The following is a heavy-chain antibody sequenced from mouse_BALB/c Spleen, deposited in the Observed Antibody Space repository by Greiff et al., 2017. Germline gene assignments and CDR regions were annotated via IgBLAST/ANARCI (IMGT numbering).Heavy chain of an antibody. CDR2: INSNGGST. CDR1: GFTFSSYY. J-gene: IGHJ3*01. D-gene: IGHD2-14*01. V-gene: IGHV5-6-2*01. Sequence: EVQLVESGGGLVKPGGSLKLSCAASGFTFSSYYMSWVRQTPEKRLELVAAINSNGGSTYYPDTVKGRFTISRDNAKNTLYLQISSLKSEDTALYYCARNEEYDGAWFAYWGQGTLVTVSA. CDR3: ARNEEYDGAWFAY.